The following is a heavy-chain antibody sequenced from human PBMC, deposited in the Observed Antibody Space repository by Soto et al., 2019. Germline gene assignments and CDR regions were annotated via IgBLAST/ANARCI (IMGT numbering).Heavy chain of an antibody. CDR2: IYYSGST. Sequence: QVQLQESGPGLVKPSETLSLTCTVSGGSISSYYWSWIRQPPGKGLEWIGYIYYSGSTNYNPSLKSRVTISVDTSKNQFSLKLSSVTAAYTAVYYCAGTTVVTRYYYYDMDVWGQGTTVTVSS. V-gene: IGHV4-59*01. CDR3: AGTTVVTRYYYYDMDV. CDR1: GGSISSYY. D-gene: IGHD4-17*01. J-gene: IGHJ6*02.